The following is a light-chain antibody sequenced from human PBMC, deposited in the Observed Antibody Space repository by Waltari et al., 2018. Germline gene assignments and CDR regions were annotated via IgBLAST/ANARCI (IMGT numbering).Light chain of an antibody. CDR2: DNS. Sequence: QSVLTQPPSVSGAPGQRVPISCPGSNPNIAAGYAVPWYQQLPETAPKPLIYDNSNRPSGVPDRFSGSKSGTSASLAITGLQPEDEADYYCQSYDSSLSAWVFGGGTKLTVL. CDR3: QSYDSSLSAWV. J-gene: IGLJ3*02. V-gene: IGLV1-40*01. CDR1: NPNIAAGYA.